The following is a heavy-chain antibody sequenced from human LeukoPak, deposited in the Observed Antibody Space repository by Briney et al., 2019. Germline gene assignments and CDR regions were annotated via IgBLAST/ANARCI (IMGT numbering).Heavy chain of an antibody. D-gene: IGHD3-22*01. Sequence: PGGSLRLSCAASGFTFSQAWMSWVRQAPGRGLEWVGRIKSETYGGTTDYAAPVSGRFTISRDDSKNTLYLQMNGLKAEDTAVYYCTTDYYDSVSYSSYYWGQGTLVTVSS. J-gene: IGHJ4*02. CDR1: GFTFSQAW. CDR3: TTDYYDSVSYSSYY. CDR2: IKSETYGGTT. V-gene: IGHV3-15*01.